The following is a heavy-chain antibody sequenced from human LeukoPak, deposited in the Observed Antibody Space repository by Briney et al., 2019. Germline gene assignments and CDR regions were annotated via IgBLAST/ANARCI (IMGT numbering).Heavy chain of an antibody. D-gene: IGHD6-19*01. CDR2: IYSGGST. V-gene: IGHV3-53*01. CDR1: GFTFSSYS. Sequence: PGGSLRLSCAASGFTFSSYSMNWVRQAPGKGLEWVSVIYSGGSTYYADSVKGRFTISRDNSKNTLYLQMNSLRAEDTAVYYCARASSGWYGSQFDYWGQGTLVTVSS. J-gene: IGHJ4*02. CDR3: ARASSGWYGSQFDY.